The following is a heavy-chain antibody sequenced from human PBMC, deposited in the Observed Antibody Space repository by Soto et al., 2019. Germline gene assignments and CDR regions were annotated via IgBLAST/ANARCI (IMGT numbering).Heavy chain of an antibody. Sequence: ASVKVSCKASGYTFTGYYMHWVRQAPGQGLEWMGWINPNSGGTNYAQKFQGWVTMTRDTSISTAYMELSRLRSDDTAVYYCAREGYSNYYYYGMDVWGQGTTVTVS. CDR3: AREGYSNYYYYGMDV. CDR2: INPNSGGT. CDR1: GYTFTGYY. J-gene: IGHJ6*02. V-gene: IGHV1-2*04. D-gene: IGHD4-4*01.